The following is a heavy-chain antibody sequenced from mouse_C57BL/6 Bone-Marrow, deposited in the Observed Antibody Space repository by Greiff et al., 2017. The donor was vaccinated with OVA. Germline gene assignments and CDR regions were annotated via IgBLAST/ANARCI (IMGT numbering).Heavy chain of an antibody. J-gene: IGHJ2*01. D-gene: IGHD1-1*01. Sequence: VQLQQSGPVLVKPGASVKMSCKASGYTFTDYYMNWVKQSHGKSLEWIGLINPYNGGTSYNQKFKGKATLTVDKSSSTAYMELNSLTSEDSAVYYCARIGYYGSSYDYFDYWGQGTTLTVSS. CDR1: GYTFTDYY. CDR3: ARIGYYGSSYDYFDY. V-gene: IGHV1-19*01. CDR2: INPYNGGT.